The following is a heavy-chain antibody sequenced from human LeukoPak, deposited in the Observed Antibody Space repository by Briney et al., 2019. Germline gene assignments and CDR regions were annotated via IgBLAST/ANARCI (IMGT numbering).Heavy chain of an antibody. J-gene: IGHJ6*02. Sequence: GGSLRLSCAASGFTFSSYAMSWVRQAPGKGLEWVSAISASGDYADSVKGRFIISRDNSRNTLYLQMNSLRAEDTAVYYCARPMGFYFFYSMDVWGQGTTVTVSS. V-gene: IGHV3-23*01. CDR2: ISASG. D-gene: IGHD3-10*01. CDR1: GFTFSSYA. CDR3: ARPMGFYFFYSMDV.